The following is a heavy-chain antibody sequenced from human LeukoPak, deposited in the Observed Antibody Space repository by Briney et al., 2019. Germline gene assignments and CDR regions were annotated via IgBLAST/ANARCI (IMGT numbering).Heavy chain of an antibody. V-gene: IGHV4-39*01. D-gene: IGHD3-10*01. CDR3: ARHVGFITMVRGVINNNWFDS. CDR2: IYYSGSP. Sequence: SETLSLTCTVSGGSISSSSYYWGWIRHPPGRRLEWIGSIYYSGSPYYNPSLKSRVTISVATSKKQFSLKLSSVTAADTAVYYCARHVGFITMVRGVINNNWFDSWGQGTLVTVSS. CDR1: GGSISSSSYY. J-gene: IGHJ5*01.